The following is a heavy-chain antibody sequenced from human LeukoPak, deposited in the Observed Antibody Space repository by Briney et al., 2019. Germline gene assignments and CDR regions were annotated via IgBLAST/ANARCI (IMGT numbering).Heavy chain of an antibody. CDR3: ARDRGVPRPYYFDQ. V-gene: IGHV4-39*07. CDR2: IHYNGST. J-gene: IGHJ4*02. D-gene: IGHD3-10*01. Sequence: DPSGTLSLTCTVSGGSIRSSSYYWGCIRQPPGEGLEWIGSIHYNGSTCYNPSLGGRAIMSIDTSKNQFSLRLTSVTAADTAMYYCARDRGVPRPYYFDQWGQGTLVTVSS. CDR1: GGSIRSSSYY.